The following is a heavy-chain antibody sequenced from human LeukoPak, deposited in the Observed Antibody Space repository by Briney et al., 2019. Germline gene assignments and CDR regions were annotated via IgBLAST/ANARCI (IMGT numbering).Heavy chain of an antibody. J-gene: IGHJ4*02. D-gene: IGHD2-21*01. CDR3: QREDGIRDLDY. CDR1: GFTFSSYW. Sequence: GSLRLSCATSGFTFSSYWMSCVRQAPGKGLEWVANIKQDGTEKYYVDSVKGRFTISRDNAKNSLYLQMNSLRAEDTAVYYCQREDGIRDLDYWGQGTLVTVSS. V-gene: IGHV3-7*01. CDR2: IKQDGTEK.